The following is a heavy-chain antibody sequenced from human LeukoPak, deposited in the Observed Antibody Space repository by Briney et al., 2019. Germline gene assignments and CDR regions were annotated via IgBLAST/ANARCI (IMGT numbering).Heavy chain of an antibody. Sequence: ASVKVSCKASGYTFTGYYMHWVRQAPGQGLEWMGWINPNSGGTNYAQKFQGRVSVPRDTSTRTAYMELSRLRSDDTAVYFCARSGSTGYSLDYWGQGTLVTVSS. CDR3: ARSGSTGYSLDY. V-gene: IGHV1-2*02. CDR1: GYTFTGYY. D-gene: IGHD3-22*01. J-gene: IGHJ4*02. CDR2: INPNSGGT.